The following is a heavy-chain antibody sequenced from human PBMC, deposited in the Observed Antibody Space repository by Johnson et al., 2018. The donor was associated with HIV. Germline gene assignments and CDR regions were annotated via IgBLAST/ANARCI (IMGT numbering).Heavy chain of an antibody. D-gene: IGHD1-26*01. V-gene: IGHV3-11*04. J-gene: IGHJ3*02. Sequence: QVQLVESGGGLVQPGGSLRLSCAASGFTVSTNYMSWIRQAPGKGLEWVSYISSSGSTIYYADSVKGRFTISRDNAKNSLYLQMNSLRAEDTAVYYCARETAGATNDPFDIWGQGTMVTVSS. CDR1: GFTVSTNY. CDR3: ARETAGATNDPFDI. CDR2: ISSSGSTI.